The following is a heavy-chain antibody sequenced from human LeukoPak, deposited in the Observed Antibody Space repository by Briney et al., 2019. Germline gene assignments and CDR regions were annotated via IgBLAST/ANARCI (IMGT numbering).Heavy chain of an antibody. CDR1: GCSICSGGYY. CDR3: ARDRALRAAWFDP. CDR2: IYYSGST. V-gene: IGHV4-31*03. J-gene: IGHJ5*02. D-gene: IGHD4-17*01. Sequence: PSETLSLTCTVSGCSICSGGYYWSWIRQHPGKGLEWIGYIYYSGSTYYNPSLKSRVTISVDTSKNQFSLKLSSVTAADTALYYCARDRALRAAWFDPWGQGTLVPSPQ.